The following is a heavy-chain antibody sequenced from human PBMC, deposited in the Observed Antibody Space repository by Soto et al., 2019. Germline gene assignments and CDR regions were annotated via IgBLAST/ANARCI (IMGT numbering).Heavy chain of an antibody. CDR2: MFYSGAT. V-gene: IGHV4-39*01. Sequence: SETLSLTCTVSGGSISDISYCWGWVRQPPGKGLQWIGCMFYSGATYYNPSLKNRVTLSVDTSNNEFSLKLISVTAPDTAVYYCARHKSGSDWLDPWGQGTLVTVSS. D-gene: IGHD2-15*01. CDR3: ARHKSGSDWLDP. CDR1: GGSISDISYC. J-gene: IGHJ5*02.